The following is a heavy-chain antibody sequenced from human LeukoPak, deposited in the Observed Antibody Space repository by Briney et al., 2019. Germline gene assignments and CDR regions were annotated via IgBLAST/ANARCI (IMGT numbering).Heavy chain of an antibody. D-gene: IGHD6-19*01. Sequence: PSETLSLTCSASGASTSDKYWSWIRQSPGRTLEWIGHIYNGRNTKYNPSLTSRVTISVDTSKNQFSLSLTSVTAADTAMYYCAQTTGWPGFAFWGPGALVTVSS. J-gene: IGHJ4*02. V-gene: IGHV4-59*08. CDR2: IYNGRNT. CDR3: AQTTGWPGFAF. CDR1: GASTSDKY.